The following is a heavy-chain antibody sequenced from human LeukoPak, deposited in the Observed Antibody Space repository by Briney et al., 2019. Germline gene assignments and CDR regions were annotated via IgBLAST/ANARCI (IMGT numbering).Heavy chain of an antibody. J-gene: IGHJ4*02. CDR1: GYTFTSYS. Sequence: ASVKVSCKASGYTFTSYSVTWVRQAPDQRLEWVGWISTYNGNTNYVQNLQGRVTMITDAFTNTAYMELRDLRSDDTAVYYCARSSGIMGPTTLDYWGQGTLVAVSS. V-gene: IGHV1-18*01. CDR2: ISTYNGNT. D-gene: IGHD6-19*01. CDR3: ARSSGIMGPTTLDY.